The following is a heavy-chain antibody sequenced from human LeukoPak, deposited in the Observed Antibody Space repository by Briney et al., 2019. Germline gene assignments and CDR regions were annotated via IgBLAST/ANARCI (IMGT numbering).Heavy chain of an antibody. J-gene: IGHJ3*02. CDR1: GYTFTRYY. CDR2: INPSGGST. V-gene: IGHV1-46*01. Sequence: ASVKVSCKASGYTFTRYYMHWVRQAPGQGLVWMGIINPSGGSTKYAQKFQGRVTMTRDTPTSTVYMELSSLRSEDTAVYYCATLPWGYSYGDAFDIWGQGTMVTVSS. CDR3: ATLPWGYSYGDAFDI. D-gene: IGHD5-18*01.